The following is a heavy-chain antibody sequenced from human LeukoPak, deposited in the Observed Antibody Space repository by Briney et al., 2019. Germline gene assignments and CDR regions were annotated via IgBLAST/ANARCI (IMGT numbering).Heavy chain of an antibody. D-gene: IGHD6-25*01. Sequence: GGSLRLSCAASGFTFSNYGMSWVRQAPGKGLEWVSVITDSGGSTYYADSVKGRFTISRDNSKNTLDLQMNSLGAADTAVYYCAKDRGTSLCDAFDIWGQGTMVTVSS. CDR3: AKDRGTSLCDAFDI. V-gene: IGHV3-23*01. CDR1: GFTFSNYG. CDR2: ITDSGGST. J-gene: IGHJ3*02.